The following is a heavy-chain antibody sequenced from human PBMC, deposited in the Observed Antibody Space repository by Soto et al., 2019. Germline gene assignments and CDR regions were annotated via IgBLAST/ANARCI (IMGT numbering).Heavy chain of an antibody. V-gene: IGHV4-4*02. CDR3: AGTVTTSDFDY. J-gene: IGHJ4*02. CDR2: IYHSGST. D-gene: IGHD4-17*01. CDR1: GGYISSSNW. Sequence: TSETLSLTCAVSGGYISSSNWWSWVRQPPGKGLEWIGEIYHSGSTNYNPSLKSRVTISVDKSKNQFSLKLSSVTAADTAVYYCAGTVTTSDFDYWGQGTLVTVSS.